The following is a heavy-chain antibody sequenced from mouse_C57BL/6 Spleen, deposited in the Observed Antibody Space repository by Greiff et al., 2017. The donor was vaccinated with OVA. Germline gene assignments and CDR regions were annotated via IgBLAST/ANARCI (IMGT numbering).Heavy chain of an antibody. V-gene: IGHV1-82*01. CDR1: GYAFSSSW. CDR2: IYPGDGDT. CDR3: ARWGTEY. J-gene: IGHJ2*01. Sequence: VQLQQSGPELVKPGASVKISCKASGYAFSSSWMNWVKQRPGKGLEWIGRIYPGDGDTNYNGKFKGKATLTADKSSSTAYMQLSSLTSEDSAVYFCARWGTEYWGQGTTLTVSS. D-gene: IGHD3-3*01.